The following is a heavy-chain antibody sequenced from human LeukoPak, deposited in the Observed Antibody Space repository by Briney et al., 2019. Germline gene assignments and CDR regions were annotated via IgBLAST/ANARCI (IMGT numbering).Heavy chain of an antibody. J-gene: IGHJ5*02. D-gene: IGHD3-9*01. Sequence: SETLSLTCAVSGGSISSGGYSWSWIRQPPGKGPEWIGYIYHSGSTYYNPSLKSRVTISVDTSKNQFSLKLSSVTAADTAVYYCARGVTYYDILTGYYRDEDWFDPWGQGTLVTVSS. V-gene: IGHV4-30-2*01. CDR2: IYHSGST. CDR1: GGSISSGGYS. CDR3: ARGVTYYDILTGYYRDEDWFDP.